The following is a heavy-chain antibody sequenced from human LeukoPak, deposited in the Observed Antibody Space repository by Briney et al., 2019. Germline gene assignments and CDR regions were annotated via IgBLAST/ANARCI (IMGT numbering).Heavy chain of an antibody. D-gene: IGHD6-19*01. J-gene: IGHJ3*02. V-gene: IGHV4-59*01. Sequence: SETLSLTCTVSGGSISSYYWSWIRQPPGKGLEWIGYIYYSGSTNYNPSLKSRVTISVGTSKNQFSLKLSSVTAADTAVYYCARDPPQYSSGWSPGAFDIWGQGTMVTVSS. CDR2: IYYSGST. CDR1: GGSISSYY. CDR3: ARDPPQYSSGWSPGAFDI.